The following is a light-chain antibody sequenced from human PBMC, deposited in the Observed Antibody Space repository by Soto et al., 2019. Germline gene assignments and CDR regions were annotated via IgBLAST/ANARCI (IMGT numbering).Light chain of an antibody. CDR2: KAS. J-gene: IGKJ2*01. CDR3: QQYNSYLYT. CDR1: QSISSW. V-gene: IGKV1-5*03. Sequence: DIQMTQSPSTLSASVGDRVTITCRASQSISSWLAWYKQKPGKAPKLLIYKASSLESGVPSRFSGSGSGTEFTLTISSLQPDDCATYYCQQYNSYLYTFGQGTKLEIK.